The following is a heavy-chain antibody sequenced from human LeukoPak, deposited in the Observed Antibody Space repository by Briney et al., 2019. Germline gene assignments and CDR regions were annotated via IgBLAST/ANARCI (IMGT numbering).Heavy chain of an antibody. CDR1: GYTFTSYG. V-gene: IGHV1-18*01. D-gene: IGHD2-2*02. Sequence: ASVKVSCKASGYTFTSYGISWVRQAPGQGLEWMGWISAYNGNTNYAQKLQGRVTMTTDTSTSTAYMELRSLRSDDTAVYYCARAISPSYYYYMDVWGKGTTVTVSS. CDR3: ARAISPSYYYYMDV. J-gene: IGHJ6*03. CDR2: ISAYNGNT.